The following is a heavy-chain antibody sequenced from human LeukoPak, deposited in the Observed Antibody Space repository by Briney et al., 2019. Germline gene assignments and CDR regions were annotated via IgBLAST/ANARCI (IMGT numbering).Heavy chain of an antibody. CDR2: ISDDGRIT. V-gene: IGHV3-74*03. CDR3: AKVSWLGTLPSYHFDS. Sequence: GGSLRLSCAASGFTFSRDWMHSVRHAPGKRLVWVSRISDDGRITTYADSVQGRFTIPRDTAKSTVFLQMNSLRVEDTAVYYCAKVSWLGTLPSYHFDSWGQGTQVTVSS. CDR1: GFTFSRDW. D-gene: IGHD6-19*01. J-gene: IGHJ4*02.